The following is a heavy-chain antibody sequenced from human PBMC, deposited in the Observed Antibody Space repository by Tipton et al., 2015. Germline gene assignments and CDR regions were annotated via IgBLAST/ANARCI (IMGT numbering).Heavy chain of an antibody. CDR3: SVGFFYRFDP. D-gene: IGHD2/OR15-2a*01. J-gene: IGHJ5*02. V-gene: IGHV4-30-4*08. CDR1: GGSISSSSYY. CDR2: IYYSGST. Sequence: TLSLTCTVSGGSISSSSYYWGWIRQPPGKGLEWIGYIYYSGSTHYNPSLKSRVTISVDTSKNQFSLKLSSVTAADTAVYYCSVGFFYRFDPWGPGTLVTASS.